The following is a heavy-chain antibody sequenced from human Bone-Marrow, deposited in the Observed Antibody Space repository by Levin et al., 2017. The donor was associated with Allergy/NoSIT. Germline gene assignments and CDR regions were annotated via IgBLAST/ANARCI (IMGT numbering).Heavy chain of an antibody. J-gene: IGHJ4*02. D-gene: IGHD3-10*01. V-gene: IGHV3-74*01. CDR3: ARDPFAYNFGSGSYLDY. CDR2: INRDGSST. Sequence: GGSLRLSCSASGFNFSSYWMHWVRQAPGKGLVWVSRINRDGSSTSYADSVKGRFTISRDNAKNTLYLQMNSLRAEDTAVYYCARDPFAYNFGSGSYLDYWGQGTLVSVSS. CDR1: GFNFSSYW.